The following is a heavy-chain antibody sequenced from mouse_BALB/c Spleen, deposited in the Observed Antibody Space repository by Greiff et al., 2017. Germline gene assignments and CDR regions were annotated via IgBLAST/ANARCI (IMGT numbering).Heavy chain of an antibody. V-gene: IGHV1-80*01. D-gene: IGHD5-5*01. CDR3: ARSHYLYAMDY. J-gene: IGHJ4*01. CDR1: GYAFSSYW. Sequence: VQLQQSGAELVRPGSSVKISCKASGYAFSSYWMNWVKQRPGQGLEWIGQIYPGDGDTNYNGKFKGKATLTADKSSSTAYMQLSSLTSEDSAVYFCARSHYLYAMDYWGQGTSVTVSS. CDR2: IYPGDGDT.